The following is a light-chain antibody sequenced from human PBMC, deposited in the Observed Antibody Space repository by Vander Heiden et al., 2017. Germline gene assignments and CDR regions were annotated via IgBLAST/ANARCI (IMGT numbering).Light chain of an antibody. Sequence: EIVLTQSPGTLSLSPGERATLSCRASQSVSSSYLAWYQQKPGQAPRLLYYGASSRATGIPDRCSGSGSGTDFTITISRLEPEDFAVYYCQQYGSSPRTFGQGTKVEIK. J-gene: IGKJ1*01. V-gene: IGKV3-20*01. CDR3: QQYGSSPRT. CDR1: QSVSSSY. CDR2: GAS.